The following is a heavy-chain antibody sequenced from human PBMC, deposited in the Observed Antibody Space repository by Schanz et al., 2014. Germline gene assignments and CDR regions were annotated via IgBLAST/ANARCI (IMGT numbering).Heavy chain of an antibody. V-gene: IGHV3-11*01. CDR2: VSSYDTTV. D-gene: IGHD4-17*01. J-gene: IGHJ4*02. Sequence: VQLVESGGGLIQPGGSLRLSCAGSGFTFADYYMTWIRQAPGKGLEWISYVSSYDTTVSYADSVKGRFTISRDNAKNSVYLQMNSLRAEDTAVYYCAKDCPSDYGDHCFDFWGQGTLVTVSS. CDR3: AKDCPSDYGDHCFDF. CDR1: GFTFADYY.